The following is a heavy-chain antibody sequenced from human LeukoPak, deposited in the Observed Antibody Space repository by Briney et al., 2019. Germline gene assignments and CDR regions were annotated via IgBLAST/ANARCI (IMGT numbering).Heavy chain of an antibody. Sequence: PGGSLRLSCVASGFTFSSYAMHWVRQAPGKGLEWVAVISYDGSNKYYADSVKGRFTISRDNSKNTLYLQMNSLRAEDTAVYYCARERYGNYNWGQGTLVTVSS. CDR2: ISYDGSNK. CDR1: GFTFSSYA. V-gene: IGHV3-30*04. J-gene: IGHJ4*02. D-gene: IGHD4-11*01. CDR3: ARERYGNYN.